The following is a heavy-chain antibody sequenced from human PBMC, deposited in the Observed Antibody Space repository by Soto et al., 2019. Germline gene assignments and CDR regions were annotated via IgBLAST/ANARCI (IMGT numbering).Heavy chain of an antibody. CDR3: ARDLGYCTNGVCPTDMDV. J-gene: IGHJ6*03. D-gene: IGHD2-8*01. Sequence: EVQLVESGGGLVKPGGSLRLSCAASGFTFSSYSMNLVRQAPGKGLDLVSSISSSSSYIYYADSVKGRFTISRDNAKNSMYLQMNSLRAEDTAVYYCARDLGYCTNGVCPTDMDVWGKGTTVAVSS. CDR2: ISSSSSYI. V-gene: IGHV3-21*01. CDR1: GFTFSSYS.